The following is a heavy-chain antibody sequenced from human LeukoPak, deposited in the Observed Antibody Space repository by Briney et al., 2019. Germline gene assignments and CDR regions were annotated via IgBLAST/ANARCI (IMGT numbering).Heavy chain of an antibody. CDR1: GYTFTSYA. V-gene: IGHV1-3*01. CDR3: ARDPGSYSSSWYYFDY. D-gene: IGHD6-13*01. Sequence: ASVKVSCKASGYTFTSYAMHWVRQAPGQRLEWMGWINAGNGNTKYSQKFQGRVTITRDTSASTAYMELSSLRSEDTAVYYCARDPGSYSSSWYYFDYWGQGTLVTVSS. J-gene: IGHJ4*02. CDR2: INAGNGNT.